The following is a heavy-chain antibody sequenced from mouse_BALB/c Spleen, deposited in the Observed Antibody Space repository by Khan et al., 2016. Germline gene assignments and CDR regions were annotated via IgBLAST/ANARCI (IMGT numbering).Heavy chain of an antibody. CDR1: GFNIKDTY. V-gene: IGHV14-3*02. CDR2: IDPVNGET. D-gene: IGHD2-1*01. Sequence: VQLQQSGAELVKPGASVKLSCAASGFNIKDTYMNWVKQRPEQGLEWIGRIDPVNGETKYDPKFQGKATITADTSSNTAYLQLSSLTSEDTAVYCCIRRDYYGNQFAYWGQGTLVTVSA. J-gene: IGHJ3*01. CDR3: IRRDYYGNQFAY.